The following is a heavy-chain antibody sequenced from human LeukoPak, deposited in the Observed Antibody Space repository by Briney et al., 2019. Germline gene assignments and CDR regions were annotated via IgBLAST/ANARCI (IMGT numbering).Heavy chain of an antibody. CDR3: ASGYDCSGGSCYPKNFDY. D-gene: IGHD2-15*01. V-gene: IGHV3-23*01. Sequence: GGSLRLSCAASGFTFSNYAMSWVRQAPGKGLEWVSAISGSAVTTYYGDSVKGRFTISRDNSKNTLYLQMNSLRAEDTAVYYCASGYDCSGGSCYPKNFDYWGQGTLVTVSS. CDR2: ISGSAVTT. J-gene: IGHJ4*02. CDR1: GFTFSNYA.